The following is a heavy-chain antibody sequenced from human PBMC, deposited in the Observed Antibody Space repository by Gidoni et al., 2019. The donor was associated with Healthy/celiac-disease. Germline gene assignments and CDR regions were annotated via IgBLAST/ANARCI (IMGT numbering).Heavy chain of an antibody. J-gene: IGHJ5*02. CDR1: GFPFSSYA. D-gene: IGHD2-15*01. Sequence: QVQLVESGGGVVQPGRSLRLSCAASGFPFSSYAMHWVRQAPGKGLEWVAVISYDGSNKYYADSVKGRFTISRDNSKNTLYLQMNSLRAEDTAVYYCARDNVVVVAATNWFDPWGQGTLVTVSS. CDR2: ISYDGSNK. CDR3: ARDNVVVVAATNWFDP. V-gene: IGHV3-30-3*01.